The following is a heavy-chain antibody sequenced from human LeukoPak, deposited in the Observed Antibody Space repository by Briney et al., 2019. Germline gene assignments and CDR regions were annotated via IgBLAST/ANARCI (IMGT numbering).Heavy chain of an antibody. CDR2: IKTKTDRATT. Sequence: PGGSLRLSCAASGFTFSTYWMHWVRQVPGKGLEWVGHIKTKTDRATTDYAAPVKGRFTVSRDDSKNTLYLQMNSLTTEDTGIYYCTTISSWNYRDYFDFWGQGTLVTVSS. CDR1: GFTFSTYW. D-gene: IGHD1-7*01. J-gene: IGHJ4*02. V-gene: IGHV3-15*01. CDR3: TTISSWNYRDYFDF.